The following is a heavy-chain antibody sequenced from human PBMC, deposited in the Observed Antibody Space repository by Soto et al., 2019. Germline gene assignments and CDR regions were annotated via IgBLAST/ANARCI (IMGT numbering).Heavy chain of an antibody. CDR2: INPGDSDI. Sequence: GESLRISCKGSGYSFTTYWIAWVRQMPGKGLELMGIINPGDSDIRYSPSFQGQVTISADNSISTAYLQWSSLKASDTAMYYCARHEQYYYYSYGIAVWGQGTTVTVSS. J-gene: IGHJ6*02. CDR3: ARHEQYYYYSYGIAV. CDR1: GYSFTTYW. V-gene: IGHV5-51*01.